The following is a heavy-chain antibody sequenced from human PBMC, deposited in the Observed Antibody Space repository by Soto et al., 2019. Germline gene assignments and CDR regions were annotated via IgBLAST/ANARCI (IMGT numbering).Heavy chain of an antibody. J-gene: IGHJ5*02. D-gene: IGHD3-16*01. V-gene: IGHV4-61*01. CDR2: VHSSGIT. CDR3: ARGLTMGQLPSHFDH. CDR1: CGSVSNDNFY. Sequence: SETVSLTCTVSCGSVSNDNFYWSWIRQPPWKGLEWIGYVHSSGITNYNPSLKRRVTISVDTSRNQFSLRLSSVTAADTAVYYCARGLTMGQLPSHFDHWGQGTLVTVSS.